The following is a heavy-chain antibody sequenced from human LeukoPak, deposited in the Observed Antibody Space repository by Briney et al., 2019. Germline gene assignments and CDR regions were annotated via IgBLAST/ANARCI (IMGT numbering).Heavy chain of an antibody. D-gene: IGHD3-22*01. CDR3: TTRNYYDSSANFDN. V-gene: IGHV3-15*01. CDR1: GFTFSNAW. J-gene: IGHJ4*02. Sequence: PGGSLRLSCAASGFTFSNAWMNWVRQAPGKGLECVGRIKSKTGGGTTDYAAHVKGRFTISRDDSKNMLYLQMTSLKPEDTAVYYCTTRNYYDSSANFDNWGQGTLVTVSS. CDR2: IKSKTGGGTT.